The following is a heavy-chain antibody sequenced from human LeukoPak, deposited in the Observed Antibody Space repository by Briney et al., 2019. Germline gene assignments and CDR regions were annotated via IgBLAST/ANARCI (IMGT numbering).Heavy chain of an antibody. CDR2: IYYSGST. J-gene: IGHJ6*02. CDR3: ARVASGVMDV. CDR1: GFTVSSNY. D-gene: IGHD7-27*01. V-gene: IGHV4-59*02. Sequence: GSLRLSCAASGFTVSSNYMSWTRQPPGKGLEWIGYIYYSGSTNYNPSLQSRVTISVDTSKNQFSLKLSSVTAADTAVYYCARVASGVMDVWGQGTTVTVSS.